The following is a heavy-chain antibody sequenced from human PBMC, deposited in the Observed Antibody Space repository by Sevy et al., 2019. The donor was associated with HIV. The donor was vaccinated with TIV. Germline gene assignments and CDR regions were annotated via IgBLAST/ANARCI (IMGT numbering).Heavy chain of an antibody. V-gene: IGHV4-39*01. CDR1: GGSISSSSYY. D-gene: IGHD3-3*01. J-gene: IGHJ6*03. CDR2: IYYSGST. CDR3: ARHVWVEYYDFWRGYYIGSDYYYYYYMDV. Sequence: SETLSLTCTVSGGSISSSSYYWGWIRQPPGKGLEWIGSIYYSGSTYYNPSLKSRVTISVDTSKNQFSLKLGSVTAAGTAVYYCARHVWVEYYDFWRGYYIGSDYYYYYYMDVWGKGTTVTVSS.